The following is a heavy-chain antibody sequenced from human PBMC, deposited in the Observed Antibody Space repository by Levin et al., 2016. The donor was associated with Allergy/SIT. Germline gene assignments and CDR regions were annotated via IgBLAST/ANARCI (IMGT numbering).Heavy chain of an antibody. CDR3: ARGIRYYDSSGYYYDY. D-gene: IGHD3-22*01. J-gene: IGHJ4*02. Sequence: WVRQAPGQGLEWMGIINPSGGSTNYAQKFQGRVTMTRDTSTSTVYMELSSLRSEDTAVYYCARGIRYYDSSGYYYDYWGQGTLVTVSS. V-gene: IGHV1-46*01. CDR2: INPSGGST.